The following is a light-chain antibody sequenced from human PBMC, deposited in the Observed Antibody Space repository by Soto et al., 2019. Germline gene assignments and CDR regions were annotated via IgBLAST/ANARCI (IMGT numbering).Light chain of an antibody. CDR1: QTISSW. CDR3: LQDINYTWT. V-gene: IGKV1-5*01. CDR2: GAS. Sequence: DIQMTQSPSTLSGSVGDRVTITCRASQTISSWLAWYEQKRGKPPKLXIYGASNLQSGVPPRFSGSGSGTEFTLAISSLQTEDSATYYCLQDINYTWTFGQGTKVDIK. J-gene: IGKJ1*01.